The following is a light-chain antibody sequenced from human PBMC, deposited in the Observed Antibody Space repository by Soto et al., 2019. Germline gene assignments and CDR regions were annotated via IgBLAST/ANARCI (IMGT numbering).Light chain of an antibody. V-gene: IGLV1-44*01. Sequence: QSVLTQPPSASGTPGQRVTISCSGSSFNIGRNPVNWYQQFPGTAPKLLIYTNDQRPSGVPDRFSGSKSGTSASLAISGLRSEAEADYYCAAWDDSLNGWVFGGGTQLTVL. CDR3: AAWDDSLNGWV. J-gene: IGLJ3*02. CDR2: TND. CDR1: SFNIGRNP.